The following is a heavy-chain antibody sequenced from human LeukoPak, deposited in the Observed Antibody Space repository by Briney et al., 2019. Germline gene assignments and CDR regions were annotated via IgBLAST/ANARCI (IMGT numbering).Heavy chain of an antibody. CDR2: ISGSGGST. Sequence: GGSLRLSCAASGFTVSSNYMSWVRQAPGKGLEWVSAISGSGGSTYYADSVKGRFTISRDNSKNTLYLQMNSLRAEDTAVYYCAKLGQWLGNDYWGQGTLVTVSS. CDR3: AKLGQWLGNDY. D-gene: IGHD6-19*01. V-gene: IGHV3-23*01. J-gene: IGHJ4*02. CDR1: GFTVSSNY.